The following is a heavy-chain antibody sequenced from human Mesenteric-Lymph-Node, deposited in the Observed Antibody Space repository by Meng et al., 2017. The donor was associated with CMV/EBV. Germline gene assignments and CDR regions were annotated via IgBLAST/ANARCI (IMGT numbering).Heavy chain of an antibody. CDR1: GGSVSTGSSY. J-gene: IGHJ5*02. V-gene: IGHV4-61*01. CDR2: IYYSGAT. D-gene: IGHD2-15*01. Sequence: SETLSLTCTVSGGSVSTGSSYWSWIRQPPGKGLEWIGYIYYSGATNYNPSLKSRVTISVDTSKTQFSLELSSATAADTAVYYCARGLGYCSGGSCESWGQGTLVTVSS. CDR3: ARGLGYCSGGSCES.